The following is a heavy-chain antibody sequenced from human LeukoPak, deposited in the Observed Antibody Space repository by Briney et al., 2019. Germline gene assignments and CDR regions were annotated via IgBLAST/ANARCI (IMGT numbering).Heavy chain of an antibody. CDR1: GGSFSGYY. D-gene: IGHD5-18*01. CDR2: INHSGST. Sequence: SETLSLTCVVYGGSFSGYYWSWIRQPPGKGLEWIGEINHSGSTNYNPSLKSRVTISVDTSKNQFSLKLSSVTAADTAVYYCARDFDTAPDYWGQGTLVTVSS. V-gene: IGHV4-34*01. CDR3: ARDFDTAPDY. J-gene: IGHJ4*02.